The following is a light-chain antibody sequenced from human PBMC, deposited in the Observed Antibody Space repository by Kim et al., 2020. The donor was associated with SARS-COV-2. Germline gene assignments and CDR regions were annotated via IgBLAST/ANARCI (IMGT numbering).Light chain of an antibody. V-gene: IGKV3-15*01. CDR1: QSFSSN. CDR2: GAS. Sequence: SPGERAPLSCRASQSFSSNLAWYQQKPGQAPRLLIYGASTRATGIPARFSGSGSGTDFTLTISSLQSEDFAVYYCQQYNNWPLTFGGGTKVEIK. J-gene: IGKJ4*01. CDR3: QQYNNWPLT.